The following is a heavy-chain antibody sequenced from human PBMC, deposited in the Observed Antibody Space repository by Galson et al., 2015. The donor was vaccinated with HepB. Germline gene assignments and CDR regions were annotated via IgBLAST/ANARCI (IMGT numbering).Heavy chain of an antibody. CDR3: ARSGIVATGFDP. V-gene: IGHV3-21*01. D-gene: IGHD5-12*01. J-gene: IGHJ5*02. Sequence: SLRLSCAASGFTFSSYSMNWVRQAPGKGLEWVSSISSSSSYIYYADSVKGRFTISRDNAKNSLYLQMNSLRAEDTAVYYCARSGIVATGFDPWGQGTLVTVSS. CDR1: GFTFSSYS. CDR2: ISSSSSYI.